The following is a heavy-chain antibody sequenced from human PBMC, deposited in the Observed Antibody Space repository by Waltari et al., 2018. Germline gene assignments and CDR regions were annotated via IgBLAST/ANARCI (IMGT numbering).Heavy chain of an antibody. J-gene: IGHJ4*02. CDR3: ASTVYYDSSGWTYYFDY. D-gene: IGHD3-22*01. V-gene: IGHV4-39*01. CDR2: IYYSGST. CDR1: GGSIRSSSYY. Sequence: QLQLQESGPGLVKPSETLSLTCTVSGGSIRSSSYYWGWIRPPPGKGLEWIGSIYYSGSTYYNPSLKSRVTISVDTSKNQFSLKLSSVTAADTAVYYCASTVYYDSSGWTYYFDYWGQGTLVTVSS.